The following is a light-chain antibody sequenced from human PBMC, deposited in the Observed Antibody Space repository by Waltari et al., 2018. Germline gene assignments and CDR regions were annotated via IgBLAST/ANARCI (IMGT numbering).Light chain of an antibody. CDR2: DVT. Sequence: QSALLQPASVSRAPGPSYTIPFLQTSAEVGGYNDVAWYQQHPGKAPKLRMYDVTKRPSGVSNRFSGSKSANTASLTISGLQAEDEADYYCFSYRRSSTWVFGEGTKLTVL. V-gene: IGLV2-14*03. CDR3: FSYRRSSTWV. CDR1: SAEVGGYND. J-gene: IGLJ3*02.